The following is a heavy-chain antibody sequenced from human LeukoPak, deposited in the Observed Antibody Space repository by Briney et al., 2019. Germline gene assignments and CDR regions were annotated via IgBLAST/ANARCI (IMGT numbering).Heavy chain of an antibody. J-gene: IGHJ4*02. CDR1: GFTFSSYG. CDR2: IRYDGSNK. Sequence: PGGSLRLSCAASGFTFSSYGMHWVRQAPGKGLEWVAFIRYDGSNKYYADSVKGRFAISRDNSKNTLYLQMNSLRAEDTAVYYCAREEKDYYGSGSYSSGFDYWGQGTLVTVSS. CDR3: AREEKDYYGSGSYSSGFDY. V-gene: IGHV3-30*02. D-gene: IGHD3-10*01.